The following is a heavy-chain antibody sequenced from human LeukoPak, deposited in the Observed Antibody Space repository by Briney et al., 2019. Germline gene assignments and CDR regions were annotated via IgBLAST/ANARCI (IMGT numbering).Heavy chain of an antibody. CDR2: IVPSDSYN. Sequence: HGESLKISCKGSGYSFTSYWISWVRPMPGEGLGWMGRIVPSDSYNNYRPSFQGHVTISADKSISTAYLQWSSLKASDTAMYYCARLRVRGVIGAFDIWGQETMVTVSS. CDR1: GYSFTSYW. V-gene: IGHV5-10-1*01. D-gene: IGHD3-10*01. J-gene: IGHJ3*02. CDR3: ARLRVRGVIGAFDI.